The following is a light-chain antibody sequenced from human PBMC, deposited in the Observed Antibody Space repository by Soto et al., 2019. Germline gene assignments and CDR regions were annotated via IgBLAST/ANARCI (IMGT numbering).Light chain of an antibody. Sequence: EIVTTQSPGTLSVSPGERATLSCRASQSVSSNLAWYQRKPGQAPRLLIYGASTRATDIPDRFSGSGSGTEFTLTISSLQSEDFAVYYCQQYNNRPPWTFGQGTKVDIK. V-gene: IGKV3-15*01. CDR2: GAS. J-gene: IGKJ1*01. CDR3: QQYNNRPPWT. CDR1: QSVSSN.